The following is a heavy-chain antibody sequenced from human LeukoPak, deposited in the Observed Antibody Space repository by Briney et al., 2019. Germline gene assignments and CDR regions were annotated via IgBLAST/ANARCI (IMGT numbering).Heavy chain of an antibody. D-gene: IGHD6-13*01. J-gene: IGHJ3*02. CDR1: GGSFSGYY. CDR3: ARVYSSTWDDAFDI. V-gene: IGHV4-34*01. CDR2: INHSGST. Sequence: SETLSLTCAVYGGSFSGYYWSWIRQPPGKGLEWIGEINHSGSTNYNPSLKSRVTISVDTTKNQFSLRLNSVTAADTAVYYCARVYSSTWDDAFDIWGQGTMVTVSS.